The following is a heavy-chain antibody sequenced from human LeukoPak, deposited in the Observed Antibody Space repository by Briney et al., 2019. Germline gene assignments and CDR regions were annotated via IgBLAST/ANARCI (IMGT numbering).Heavy chain of an antibody. V-gene: IGHV3-48*04. D-gene: IGHD6-13*01. Sequence: GGSLRLSCAASGFTFSSYSMNWVRQAPGKGLEWVSYISSSSSTIYYADSVKGRFTIFRDNAKNSLYLQMNSLRAEDTAVYYCARDREYSSSWGQGTLVTVSS. CDR3: ARDREYSSS. CDR1: GFTFSSYS. J-gene: IGHJ4*02. CDR2: ISSSSSTI.